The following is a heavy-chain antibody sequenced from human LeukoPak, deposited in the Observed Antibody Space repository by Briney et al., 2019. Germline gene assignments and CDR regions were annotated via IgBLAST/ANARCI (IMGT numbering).Heavy chain of an antibody. Sequence: SETLSLTCTVSGGSISSYYWSWIRQPAGKGLEWIGRIYTSGSTNYNPSLKSRVTMSVDTSKNQFSLKLSSVTAADTAVYYCARDLQLERRGYYYYMDVWGKGTTVTISS. CDR3: ARDLQLERRGYYYYMDV. CDR2: IYTSGST. V-gene: IGHV4-4*07. CDR1: GGSISSYY. D-gene: IGHD1-1*01. J-gene: IGHJ6*03.